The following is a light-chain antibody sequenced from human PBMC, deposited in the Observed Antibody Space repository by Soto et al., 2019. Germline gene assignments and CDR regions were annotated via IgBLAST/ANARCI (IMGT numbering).Light chain of an antibody. CDR2: GNN. J-gene: IGLJ1*01. V-gene: IGLV1-40*01. CDR3: QSYDRSLSGSF. CDR1: SSDIGAGYD. Sequence: QSVLTQTPSVSGAPGQRVTISCTGSSSDIGAGYDVHWYQQLPGTAPKLLIYGNNNRPSGVPDRFSGSKSGTSASLAITGLQAEDEADYYCQSYDRSLSGSFFGTGTKLTVL.